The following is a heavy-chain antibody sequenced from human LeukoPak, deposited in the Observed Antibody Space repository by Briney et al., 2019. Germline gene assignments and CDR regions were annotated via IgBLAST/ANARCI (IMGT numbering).Heavy chain of an antibody. D-gene: IGHD2-2*01. CDR1: GYTFTGYY. J-gene: IGHJ5*02. CDR2: INPNSGGT. V-gene: IGHV1-2*02. Sequence: ASVKVSCKASGYTFTGYYMHWVRQAPGQGLEWMGWINPNSGGTNYAQKFQGRVTMTRDTPISTAYMELSRLRSDDTAVYYCARGGVAVPNWFDPWGQGTLVTVSS. CDR3: ARGGVAVPNWFDP.